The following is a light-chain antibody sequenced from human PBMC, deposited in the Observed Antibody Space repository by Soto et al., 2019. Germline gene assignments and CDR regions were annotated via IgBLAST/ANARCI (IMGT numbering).Light chain of an antibody. J-gene: IGLJ3*02. V-gene: IGLV2-23*02. CDR3: CSYAGSYTYV. CDR2: EVT. Sequence: QSALAQPASVSGSPEQSVTISCTGTSSDVGTYNLVSWYQQHPGKAPKLIIYEVTERPSGVSNRFSGSKFGNTASLTISGLLPEDEADYYCCSYAGSYTYVFGGGTKVTVL. CDR1: SSDVGTYNL.